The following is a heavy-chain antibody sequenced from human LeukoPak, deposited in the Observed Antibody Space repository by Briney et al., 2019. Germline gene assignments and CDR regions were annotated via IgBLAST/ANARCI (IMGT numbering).Heavy chain of an antibody. CDR2: IYSGGST. CDR1: GFTVSSNY. CDR3: ARASSSRTEYYFDY. D-gene: IGHD6-6*01. V-gene: IGHV3-66*01. Sequence: GGSLRLSCAASGFTVSSNYMSWVRQAPGKGLEWVSVIYSGGSTYYADSVKGRFTISRDNSKNTLYLQMNSLRAEDTAVYYCARASSSRTEYYFDYWGQGTLVTVSS. J-gene: IGHJ4*02.